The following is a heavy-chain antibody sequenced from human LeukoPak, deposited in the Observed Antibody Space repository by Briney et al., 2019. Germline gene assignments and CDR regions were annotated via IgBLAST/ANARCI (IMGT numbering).Heavy chain of an antibody. D-gene: IGHD2-2*01. J-gene: IGHJ4*02. CDR3: ARQGYCSSTSCYVDF. Sequence: GESLKISCQASGYSFTTYWLAWVRQMPGKGLEWMGIIYPDDSDARYRPSFQGQVTISADKSISTAYLQWSSLKASDTAMYYCARQGYCSSTSCYVDFWGQGTLVTVSS. CDR1: GYSFTTYW. V-gene: IGHV5-51*01. CDR2: IYPDDSDA.